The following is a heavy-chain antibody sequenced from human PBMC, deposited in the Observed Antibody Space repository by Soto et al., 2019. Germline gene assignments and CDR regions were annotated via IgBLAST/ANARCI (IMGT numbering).Heavy chain of an antibody. D-gene: IGHD6-13*01. J-gene: IGHJ4*02. Sequence: ASVKVSCKASGYTFTGYYMHCVRQAPGQGLEWMGWINPNSGGTNYAQKFQGRVTMTRDTSTSTVYMELSSLRSEDTAVYYCARGLPRQQYFDYWGQGTLVTVSS. CDR2: INPNSGGT. V-gene: IGHV1-2*02. CDR3: ARGLPRQQYFDY. CDR1: GYTFTGYY.